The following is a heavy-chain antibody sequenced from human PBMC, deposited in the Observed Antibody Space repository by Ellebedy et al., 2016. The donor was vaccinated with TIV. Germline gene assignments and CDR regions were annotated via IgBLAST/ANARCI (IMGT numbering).Heavy chain of an antibody. V-gene: IGHV3-66*02. D-gene: IGHD2-21*02. CDR2: IYSGGTT. CDR3: AKDKGDPDY. J-gene: IGHJ4*02. Sequence: GESLKISCTASGFAVTYNYMNWVRQAPGKGLEWVSVIYSGGTTNYADSVKGRFTISRDNSKNTLYLQMNSLRAGDTAVYYCAKDKGDPDYWGQGTLVTVSS. CDR1: GFAVTYNY.